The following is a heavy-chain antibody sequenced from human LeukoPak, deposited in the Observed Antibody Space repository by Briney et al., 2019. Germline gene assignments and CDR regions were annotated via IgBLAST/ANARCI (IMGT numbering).Heavy chain of an antibody. D-gene: IGHD1-26*01. J-gene: IGHJ4*02. CDR3: ARELSGSYCGY. V-gene: IGHV4-34*01. Sequence: PSETLSLTCAVYGGSFSGYYWSWIRQPPGKGLEWIGEINHSGSTNYNPSLKSRVTISVDTSKNQFSLKLSSVTAADTAVYYCARELSGSYCGYWGQGTLVTVSS. CDR2: INHSGST. CDR1: GGSFSGYY.